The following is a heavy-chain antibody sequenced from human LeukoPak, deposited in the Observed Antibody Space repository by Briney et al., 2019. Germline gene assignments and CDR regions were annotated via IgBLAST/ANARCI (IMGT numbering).Heavy chain of an antibody. CDR2: ISGSGGST. V-gene: IGHV3-23*01. CDR3: AKDLRSTLWLPY. J-gene: IGHJ4*02. D-gene: IGHD3-10*01. Sequence: GGSLRLSCAASGFTVSSNYMSWVRQAPGKGLEWVSAISGSGGSTYYADSVKGRFTISRDNSKNTLYLQMNSLRAEDTAVYYCAKDLRSTLWLPYWGQGTLVTVSS. CDR1: GFTVSSNY.